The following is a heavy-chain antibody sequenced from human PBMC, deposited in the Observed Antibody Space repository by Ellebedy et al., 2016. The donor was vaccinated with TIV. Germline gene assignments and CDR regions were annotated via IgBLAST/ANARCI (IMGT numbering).Heavy chain of an antibody. Sequence: SGPTLVXPTQTLTLTCTFSGFSLSTSEMCVSWIRQAPGKALEWLALIDGDDDKYYSTSLKTRLTISKDTSKNQVVLTMTNMDHVDTGTYYCARTFPLTSCSMGGFDYWGQGTLVTVSS. CDR1: GFSLSTSEMC. CDR3: ARTFPLTSCSMGGFDY. V-gene: IGHV2-70*01. J-gene: IGHJ4*02. CDR2: IDGDDDK. D-gene: IGHD2-2*01.